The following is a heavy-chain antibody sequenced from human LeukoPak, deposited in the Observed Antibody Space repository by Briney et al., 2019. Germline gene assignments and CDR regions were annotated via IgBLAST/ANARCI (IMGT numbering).Heavy chain of an antibody. Sequence: PSETLSLTCTVSGGSISSSSYYWGWIRQPPGKGLEWIGSIYYSGSTNYNPSLKSRVTISVDTSKNQFSLRLSSVTAADTAVYYCARLGPTGGWYSFRKFAERVTDDYWGQGTLVTVSS. CDR1: GGSISSSSYY. D-gene: IGHD6-19*01. CDR2: IYYSGST. J-gene: IGHJ4*02. V-gene: IGHV4-39*07. CDR3: ARLGPTGGWYSFRKFAERVTDDY.